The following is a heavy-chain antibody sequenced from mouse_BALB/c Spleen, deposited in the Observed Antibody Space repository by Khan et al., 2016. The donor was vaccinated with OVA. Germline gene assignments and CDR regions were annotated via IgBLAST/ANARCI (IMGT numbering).Heavy chain of an antibody. D-gene: IGHD2-13*01. CDR3: ARSGDSHYFDY. Sequence: VQLQESGAELARPGASVKLSCKASGYTFTSYWMQWVKQRPGQGLEWIGAIYPGDGDTRYTQKFKGKATLTADKSSSTAYMQLSSLASEDSAVYYCARSGDSHYFDYWGQGTTLTVSS. V-gene: IGHV1-87*01. CDR2: IYPGDGDT. CDR1: GYTFTSYW. J-gene: IGHJ2*01.